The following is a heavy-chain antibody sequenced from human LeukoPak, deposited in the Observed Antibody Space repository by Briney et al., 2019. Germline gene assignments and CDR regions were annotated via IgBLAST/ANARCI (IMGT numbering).Heavy chain of an antibody. CDR3: ARAGGLYNWNFGDAIDI. CDR2: INTNGGYT. CDR1: GFTFSSYA. V-gene: IGHV3-64*01. J-gene: IGHJ3*02. Sequence: GGSLRLSCAASGFTFSSYAMHWVRQAPGKGLEYVSAINTNGGYTYYANSVKGRFTISRDNSNNTLYLEMGSLRPEDTSVYHCARAGGLYNWNFGDAIDIWGQGTRVTVSS. D-gene: IGHD1-20*01.